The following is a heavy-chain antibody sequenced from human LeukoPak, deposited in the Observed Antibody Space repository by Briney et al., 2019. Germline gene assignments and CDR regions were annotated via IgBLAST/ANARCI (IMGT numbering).Heavy chain of an antibody. Sequence: PETLSLTCTVSGGSISSSSYYRGWIRQPPGKGLEWIGSIYYSGSTYYNPSLKSRVTISVDTSKNQFSLKLSSVTAADTAVYYCASDGSGVGATGLDYWGQGTLVTVSS. CDR2: IYYSGST. D-gene: IGHD1-26*01. CDR1: GGSISSSSYY. J-gene: IGHJ4*02. V-gene: IGHV4-39*01. CDR3: ASDGSGVGATGLDY.